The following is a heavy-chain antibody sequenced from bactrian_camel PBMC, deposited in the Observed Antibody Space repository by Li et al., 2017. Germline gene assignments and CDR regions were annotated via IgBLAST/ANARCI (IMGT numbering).Heavy chain of an antibody. Sequence: HVQLVESGGGSVQAGGSLRLSCVVSGNPFSPYNRGCMAWFRQAPGNERETVATIDTAGGSTTYADSVKGRFTISRDNANNTLYLEVNTLKPEDTATYHCAADGVVTCVPVALEVIRKTTYFGQGTQVTVS. CDR1: GNPFSPYNRGC. D-gene: IGHD5*01. J-gene: IGHJ4*01. CDR2: IDTAGGST. V-gene: IGHV3S54*01.